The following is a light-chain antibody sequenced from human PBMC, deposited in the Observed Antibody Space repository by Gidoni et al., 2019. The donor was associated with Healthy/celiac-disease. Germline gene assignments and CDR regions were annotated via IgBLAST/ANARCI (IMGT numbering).Light chain of an antibody. Sequence: DIQLTQSPSFLSASVGDRVTITCRASQGISSYLAWYQLKPGKAPKLLIYAASTLQSGVPSRFSGSGSGTEFTLTISSLQPEDFATYYCQQLNSYPDTFGQGTKLEIK. J-gene: IGKJ2*01. CDR3: QQLNSYPDT. V-gene: IGKV1-9*01. CDR2: AAS. CDR1: QGISSY.